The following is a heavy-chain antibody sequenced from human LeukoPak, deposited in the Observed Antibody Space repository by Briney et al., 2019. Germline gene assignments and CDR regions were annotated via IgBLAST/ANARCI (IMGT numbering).Heavy chain of an antibody. CDR1: GDSISSSSYY. J-gene: IGHJ5*01. CDR2: IYYSGST. Sequence: PSETLSLTCTVSGDSISSSSYYWGWIRQPPGKGLEWIGSIYYSGSTYYNSSLKSRVTISVDTSKNQFSLKLSSVTAADTAAYYFVGDRGKGVQPWGQGTLGPGSP. V-gene: IGHV4-39*01. D-gene: IGHD2-21*01. CDR3: VGDRGKGVQP.